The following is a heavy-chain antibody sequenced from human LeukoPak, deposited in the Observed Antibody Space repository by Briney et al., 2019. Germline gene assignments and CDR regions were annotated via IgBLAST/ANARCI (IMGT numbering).Heavy chain of an antibody. CDR3: AREWAGIAVAGTLDY. J-gene: IGHJ4*02. Sequence: GGSLRLSCAASGFTFSSYGMHWVRQAPGKGLEWGAVIWYDGSNKYYADSVKGRFTISRDNSKNTLYLQMNSLRAEDTAVYYCAREWAGIAVAGTLDYWGQGTLVTVSS. CDR1: GFTFSSYG. V-gene: IGHV3-33*01. CDR2: IWYDGSNK. D-gene: IGHD6-19*01.